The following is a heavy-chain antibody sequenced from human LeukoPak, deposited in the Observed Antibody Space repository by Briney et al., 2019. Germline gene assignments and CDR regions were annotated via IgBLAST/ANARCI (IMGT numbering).Heavy chain of an antibody. CDR1: GFTFSSYA. Sequence: GRSLRLSCAASGFTFSSYAMSWVRQAPGEGLEWVSAISGSGGSTYYADSVKGRFTISRDNSKNTLYLQMNSLRAEDTAVYYCAKDKRQYCSSTSCYIYYFDYWGQGTLVTVSS. D-gene: IGHD2-2*02. CDR3: AKDKRQYCSSTSCYIYYFDY. J-gene: IGHJ4*02. CDR2: ISGSGGST. V-gene: IGHV3-23*01.